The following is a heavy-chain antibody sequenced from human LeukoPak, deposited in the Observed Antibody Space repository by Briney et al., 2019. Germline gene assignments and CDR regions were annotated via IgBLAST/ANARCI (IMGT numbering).Heavy chain of an antibody. CDR2: IYHGGST. V-gene: IGHV4-38-2*01. CDR3: AGYSRNGVDEIGF. J-gene: IGHJ4*02. Sequence: SETLSLTCAVSGYSISSGYYWGWIRPPPGRGLEWIGTIYHGGSTYYNPSLTSRVTISVDTSKNQLSLKLTSVTAADTAVYYCAGYSRNGVDEIGFWGQGTLVAVSS. CDR1: GYSISSGYY. D-gene: IGHD5-12*01.